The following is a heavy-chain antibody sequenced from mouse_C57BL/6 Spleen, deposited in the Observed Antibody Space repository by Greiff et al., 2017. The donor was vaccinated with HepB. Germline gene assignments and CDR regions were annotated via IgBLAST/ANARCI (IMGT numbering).Heavy chain of an antibody. CDR2: IRSKSSNYAT. J-gene: IGHJ4*01. Sequence: EVQLVESGGGLVQPKGSLKLSCAASGFTFNTYAMHWVRQAPGKGLEWVARIRSKSSNYATYYADSVKDRFTISRDDSQSMLYLQMNNLKTEDTAMYYCVRYGYDGGRPYAMDYWGQGTSVTVSS. CDR3: VRYGYDGGRPYAMDY. V-gene: IGHV10-3*01. D-gene: IGHD2-2*01. CDR1: GFTFNTYA.